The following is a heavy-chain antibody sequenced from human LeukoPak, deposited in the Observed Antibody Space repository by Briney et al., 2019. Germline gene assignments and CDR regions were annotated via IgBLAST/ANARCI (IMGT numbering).Heavy chain of an antibody. D-gene: IGHD5-18*01. V-gene: IGHV3-30-3*01. J-gene: IGHJ4*02. CDR3: ARERGIQPPMSY. CDR1: GFTFSSYA. CDR2: ISYDGSNK. Sequence: GGSLRLSCAASGFTFSSYAMHWVRQAPGKGLEWVAVISYDGSNKYYADSVKGRFTISRDNSKNTLYLQMNSLRAEDTAVYYCARERGIQPPMSYWGQGTLVTVSS.